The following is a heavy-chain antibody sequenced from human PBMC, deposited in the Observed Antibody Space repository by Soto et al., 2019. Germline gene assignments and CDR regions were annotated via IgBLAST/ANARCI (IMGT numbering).Heavy chain of an antibody. CDR2: IIPIFGTA. CDR1: GGTFSSYA. D-gene: IGHD6-13*01. CDR3: ARRAAAGTSSGGWFDP. V-gene: IGHV1-69*01. Sequence: QVQLVQSGAEVKKPGSSVKVSCKASGGTFSSYAISWVRQAPGQGLEWMGGIIPIFGTAKYAQKFQGRVTITADESTSTAYMELSSLRSEDTAVYYCARRAAAGTSSGGWFDPWGQGTLVTVSS. J-gene: IGHJ5*02.